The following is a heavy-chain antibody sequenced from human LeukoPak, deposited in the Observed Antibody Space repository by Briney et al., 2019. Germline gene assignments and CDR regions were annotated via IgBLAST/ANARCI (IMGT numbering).Heavy chain of an antibody. J-gene: IGHJ4*02. V-gene: IGHV3-21*04. CDR1: GFTFSSYS. Sequence: GGSLRLSCAASGFTFSSYSMNWVRQAPGKGLEWVSSISSSSSYIYYADSVKGRFTISRDNAKNSLYPQMNSLRAEDTAVYYCAREPTTVTPGYWGQGTLVTVSS. D-gene: IGHD4-17*01. CDR3: AREPTTVTPGY. CDR2: ISSSSSYI.